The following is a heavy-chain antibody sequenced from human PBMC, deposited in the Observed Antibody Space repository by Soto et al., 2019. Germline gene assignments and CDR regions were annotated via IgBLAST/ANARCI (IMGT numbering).Heavy chain of an antibody. CDR1: GGTFSSYA. CDR2: IIPINGTT. J-gene: IGHJ5*02. Sequence: SVKVSCKASGGTFSSYAISWVRQAPGQGLEWMGWIIPINGTTKYSQKFQGRVTITRDTSTSTAYMELSSLRSEDTAVYYCARPPEWGIAAAGNWFDPWGQGTLVTVSS. D-gene: IGHD6-13*01. V-gene: IGHV1-69*05. CDR3: ARPPEWGIAAAGNWFDP.